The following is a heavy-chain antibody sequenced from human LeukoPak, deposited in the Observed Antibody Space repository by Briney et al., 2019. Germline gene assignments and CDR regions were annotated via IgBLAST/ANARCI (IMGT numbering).Heavy chain of an antibody. J-gene: IGHJ4*02. Sequence: GGSPRLSCAASGFTFSDYYMSWIRQAPGKGLEWVSYIISSGSTIYYADSVKGRFTISRDNAKNSLYLQMNSLRAEDTAVYYCARVYRGFTYFDYWGQGTLVTVSS. CDR3: ARVYRGFTYFDY. CDR2: IISSGSTI. V-gene: IGHV3-11*01. D-gene: IGHD1-26*01. CDR1: GFTFSDYY.